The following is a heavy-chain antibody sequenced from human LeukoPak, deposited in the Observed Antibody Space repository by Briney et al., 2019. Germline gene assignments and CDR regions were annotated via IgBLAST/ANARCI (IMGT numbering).Heavy chain of an antibody. CDR2: INPGRDST. D-gene: IGHD6-19*01. V-gene: IGHV1-46*01. J-gene: IGHJ4*02. Sequence: SVKVSCKASGYTFSSYYIHWVRQAPGQGLEWMGTINPGRDSTSYAQKFQGRVIMTRDTSTSTVDMDLSSLRSDDTAVYYCARDVGSGTYMFDFWGQGTLVTVSS. CDR3: ARDVGSGTYMFDF. CDR1: GYTFSSYY.